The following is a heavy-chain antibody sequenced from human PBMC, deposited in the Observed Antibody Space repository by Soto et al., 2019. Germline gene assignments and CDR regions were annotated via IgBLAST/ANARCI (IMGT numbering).Heavy chain of an antibody. CDR1: GYTFTGYY. D-gene: IGHD5-12*01. CDR2: INPNSGGT. V-gene: IGHV1-2*04. Sequence: GASVKVSCKASGYTFTGYYMHWVRQAPGQGLEWMGWINPNSGGTNYAQKFQGWVTMTRDTSISTAYMELSRLRSDDTAVYYCARGYGGYATNFDYWGQGTLVTVSS. J-gene: IGHJ4*02. CDR3: ARGYGGYATNFDY.